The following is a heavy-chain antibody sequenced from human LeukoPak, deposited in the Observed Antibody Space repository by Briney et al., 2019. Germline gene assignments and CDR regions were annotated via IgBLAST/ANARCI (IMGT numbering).Heavy chain of an antibody. V-gene: IGHV1-58*02. CDR2: IVVGSGNT. CDR3: AADGYYGSRSFFDY. CDR1: GFTFSSSA. D-gene: IGHD3-10*01. Sequence: VASVKVPCKASGFTFSSSAMQWVRQARGQRLEWIGWIVVGSGNTNYAQKFQERVTITRDMSTSTAYMELSSLRSEDTAVYYCAADGYYGSRSFFDYWGQGTLVTVSS. J-gene: IGHJ4*02.